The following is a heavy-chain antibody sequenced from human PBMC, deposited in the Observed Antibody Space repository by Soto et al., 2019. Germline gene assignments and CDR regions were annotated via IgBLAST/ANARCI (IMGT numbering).Heavy chain of an antibody. CDR3: ARQTVYYYDSSGYYFFDY. Sequence: PSETLSLTCTVFGGSISSSSYYWGWIRQPPGKGLEWIGSIYYSGSTYYNPSLKSRVTISVDTSKNQFSLKLSSVTAADTAVYYCARQTVYYYDSSGYYFFDYWGQGILVTVSS. D-gene: IGHD3-22*01. V-gene: IGHV4-39*01. J-gene: IGHJ4*02. CDR1: GGSISSSSYY. CDR2: IYYSGST.